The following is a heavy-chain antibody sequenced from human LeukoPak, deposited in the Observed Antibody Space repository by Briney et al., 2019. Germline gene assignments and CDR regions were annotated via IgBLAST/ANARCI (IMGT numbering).Heavy chain of an antibody. J-gene: IGHJ6*03. CDR1: GFTFSSYA. Sequence: GGSLRLSCAASGFTFSSYAMSWVRRAPGKGLEWVSAISGSGGSTYYADSVKGRFTISRDNSKNTLYLQMNSLRAEDTAVYYCAKEADYPRYYYYYYMDVWGKGTTATVSS. D-gene: IGHD4-11*01. CDR2: ISGSGGST. V-gene: IGHV3-23*01. CDR3: AKEADYPRYYYYYYMDV.